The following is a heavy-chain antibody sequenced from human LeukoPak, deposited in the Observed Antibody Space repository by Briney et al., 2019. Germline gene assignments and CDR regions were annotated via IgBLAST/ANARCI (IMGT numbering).Heavy chain of an antibody. Sequence: SETLSLTCAVYGGSFSGYYWSWIRQPPGKGLEWIGEINHSGSTNYNPSLKSRVTIPVDTSNNQFSLKLSSVTAADTAVYYCARGYCSSTSCYCSWSNWFDPSGHGTLVTVSP. D-gene: IGHD2-2*01. CDR2: INHSGST. CDR1: GGSFSGYY. J-gene: IGHJ5*02. CDR3: ARGYCSSTSCYCSWSNWFDP. V-gene: IGHV4-34*01.